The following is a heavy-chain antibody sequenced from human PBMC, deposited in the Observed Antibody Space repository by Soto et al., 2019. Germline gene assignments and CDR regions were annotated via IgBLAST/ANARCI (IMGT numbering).Heavy chain of an antibody. CDR1: GDSISSFY. Sequence: SETLSLTCTVSGDSISSFYCIFIRQPPFKGLEWIGYIYYSGSTNYNPSLKSRVTMSVDTSNNQFSLKLNSVTAADTAVYYCARELVGDVDYWGQGTLVTVSS. CDR3: ARELVGDVDY. J-gene: IGHJ4*02. D-gene: IGHD1-26*01. V-gene: IGHV4-59*01. CDR2: IYYSGST.